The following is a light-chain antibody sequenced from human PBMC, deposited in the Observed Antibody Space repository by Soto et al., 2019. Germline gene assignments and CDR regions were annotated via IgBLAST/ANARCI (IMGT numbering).Light chain of an antibody. V-gene: IGLV2-14*01. CDR2: DVS. CDR1: SSDVGGYNY. J-gene: IGLJ1*01. CDR3: SSYTSSSTPALYV. Sequence: QSVLTQPASVSGSPGQSITISCTGTSSDVGGYNYVSWYQRHPGKAPKLMIYDVSNRPSGVSNRFSGSKSGNTASLTISGLQAEDEADYYCSSYTSSSTPALYVFGTGTKVTVL.